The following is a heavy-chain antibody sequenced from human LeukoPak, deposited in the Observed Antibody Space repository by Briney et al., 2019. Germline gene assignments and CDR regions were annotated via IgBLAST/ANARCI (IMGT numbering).Heavy chain of an antibody. V-gene: IGHV3-30-3*01. Sequence: GGSLRLSCAASGFTFSSYAMHWVRQAPGKGLEWVALISYDGSNKYYADSVKGRFTISRDNSKNTLYLQMNSLRAEDTAVYYCASDMSYSGYYIDYWGQGTLVTVSS. J-gene: IGHJ4*02. CDR1: GFTFSSYA. D-gene: IGHD3-3*01. CDR2: ISYDGSNK. CDR3: ASDMSYSGYYIDY.